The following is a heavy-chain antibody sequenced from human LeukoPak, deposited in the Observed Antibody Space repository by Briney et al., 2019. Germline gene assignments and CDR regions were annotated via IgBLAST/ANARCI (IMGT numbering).Heavy chain of an antibody. V-gene: IGHV3-48*02. CDR2: ICSNSGTI. CDR3: ARDGIYYDSSGDYGYYYYGMDV. CDR1: GFTFSSYS. J-gene: IGHJ6*02. D-gene: IGHD3-22*01. Sequence: PGGSLRLSCAASGFTFSSYSMNWVRQAPGKGLEWVSYICSNSGTIYYADSVKGRFTISRDNAKNSLYLQMNSLRDEDTAVYYCARDGIYYDSSGDYGYYYYGMDVWGQGTTVTVSS.